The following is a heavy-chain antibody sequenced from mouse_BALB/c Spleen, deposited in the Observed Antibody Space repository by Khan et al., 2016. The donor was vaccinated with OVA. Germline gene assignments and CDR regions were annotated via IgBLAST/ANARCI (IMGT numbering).Heavy chain of an antibody. Sequence: QVQLQQSGAELVNPGASVKMSCKASGYTFTTYWMHWVKQRPGQGLEWIGYINPSTGYTEYNQKFKDKATLTTDKSSSTAYMQLSSLTSEDSAVYDCTGRGRFGVFVYWGQGTLVTVSA. D-gene: IGHD1-1*01. J-gene: IGHJ3*01. CDR3: TGRGRFGVFVY. CDR1: GYTFTTYW. V-gene: IGHV1-7*01. CDR2: INPSTGYT.